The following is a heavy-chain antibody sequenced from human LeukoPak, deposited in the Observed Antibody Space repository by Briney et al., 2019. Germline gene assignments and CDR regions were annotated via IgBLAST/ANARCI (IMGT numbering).Heavy chain of an antibody. J-gene: IGHJ3*02. CDR2: IYSSMTT. CDR3: ARSWRSGNDAFDI. Sequence: SETLSLTCTVSGGSINSGYYYWSWIRQHPGEGLEWIGYIYSSMTTYYSPSLKSRVIISIDTSKNQLSLMLNSVTAADTAVYYCARSWRSGNDAFDIWGQGTVVTVSS. V-gene: IGHV4-31*03. CDR1: GGSINSGYYY. D-gene: IGHD1-14*01.